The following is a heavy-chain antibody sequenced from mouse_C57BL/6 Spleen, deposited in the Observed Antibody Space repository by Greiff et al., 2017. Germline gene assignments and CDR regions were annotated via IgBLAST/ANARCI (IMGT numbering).Heavy chain of an antibody. V-gene: IGHV1-72*01. CDR3: ARDSNDGGDY. D-gene: IGHD2-12*01. CDR1: GYTFTSYW. J-gene: IGHJ2*01. Sequence: QVQLQQPGAELVKPGASVKLSCKASGYTFTSYWMHWVKQRPGRGLEWIGRIDPNSGGTKYNEKFKSKATLTVDKPSSTAHMQLSSLTSEDSEVYYCARDSNDGGDYWGQGTTLTVSS. CDR2: IDPNSGGT.